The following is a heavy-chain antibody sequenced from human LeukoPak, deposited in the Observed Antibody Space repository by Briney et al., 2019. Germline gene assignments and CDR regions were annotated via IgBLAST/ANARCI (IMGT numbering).Heavy chain of an antibody. J-gene: IGHJ4*02. D-gene: IGHD6-6*01. CDR1: GGSISSSSYY. Sequence: PSETLSLTCSVSGGSISSSSYYWGWIRQPPGKELEWIGSINYNGNTYYNASLKSRVTISVDTSKNQFSLKLDSATAADTAVYYCASPSTSSSAYEYWGQGTLVTVSS. CDR2: INYNGNT. V-gene: IGHV4-39*01. CDR3: ASPSTSSSAYEY.